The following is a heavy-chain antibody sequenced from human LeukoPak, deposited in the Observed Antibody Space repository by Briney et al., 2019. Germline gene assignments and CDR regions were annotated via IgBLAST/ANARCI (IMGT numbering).Heavy chain of an antibody. J-gene: IGHJ2*01. CDR2: INHSGST. CDR3: AGNRYRPGYFDL. Sequence: SETLSLTCAVYGGSFSGYYWSWIRQPPGRGLEWIGEINHSGSTNYNPSLKSRVTIPVDTSKSQFSLKLTSVTAADTAVYYCAGNRYRPGYFDLWGRGTLVTVSS. D-gene: IGHD5-18*01. V-gene: IGHV4-34*01. CDR1: GGSFSGYY.